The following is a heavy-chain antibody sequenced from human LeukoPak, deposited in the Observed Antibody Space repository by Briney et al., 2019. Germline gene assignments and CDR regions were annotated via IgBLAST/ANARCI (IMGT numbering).Heavy chain of an antibody. Sequence: ASVNLSCKASGYTFTSYGISLVRQPPGQGLEWMGWISDYNGKTNYAQKLQGRVTMSTDSSTSTAYMEIRRLRSDDTAVYYCARSATRFRHLDGYNQFDYWGQGTLVTVSS. D-gene: IGHD5-24*01. V-gene: IGHV1-18*01. CDR3: ARSATRFRHLDGYNQFDY. CDR1: GYTFTSYG. CDR2: ISDYNGKT. J-gene: IGHJ4*02.